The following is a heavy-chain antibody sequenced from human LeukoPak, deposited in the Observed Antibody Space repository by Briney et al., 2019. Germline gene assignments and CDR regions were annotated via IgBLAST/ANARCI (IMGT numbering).Heavy chain of an antibody. J-gene: IGHJ6*02. V-gene: IGHV3-21*01. CDR2: ISSSSSYI. CDR3: ARDAAVAGIGEGHYGMDV. D-gene: IGHD6-19*01. CDR1: GFTSTNYA. Sequence: PGGSLRLSCAASGFTSTNYAMNWVRQAPGKGLEWVSSISSSSSYIYYADSVKGRFTISRDNAKNSLYLQMNSLRAEDTAVYYCARDAAVAGIGEGHYGMDVWGQGTTVTVSS.